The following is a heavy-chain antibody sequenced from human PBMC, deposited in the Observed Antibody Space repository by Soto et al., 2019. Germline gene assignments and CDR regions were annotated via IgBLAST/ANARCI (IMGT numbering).Heavy chain of an antibody. CDR3: ARDRIVVVVAAYYYYYGMDV. CDR2: ISSSGSTI. CDR1: GFTFSDYY. D-gene: IGHD2-15*01. J-gene: IGHJ6*02. V-gene: IGHV3-11*01. Sequence: SGGSLRLSCAASGFTFSDYYMSWIRQAPGKGLEWVSYISSSGSTIYYADSVKGRFTISRDNAKNSLYLQMNSLRAEDTAVYYCARDRIVVVVAAYYYYYGMDVWGQGTTVTVSS.